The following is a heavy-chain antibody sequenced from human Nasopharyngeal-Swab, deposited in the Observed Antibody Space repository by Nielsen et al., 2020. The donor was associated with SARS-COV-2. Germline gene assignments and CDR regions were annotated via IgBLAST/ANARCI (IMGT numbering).Heavy chain of an antibody. J-gene: IGHJ4*02. CDR1: GDSLNSNYY. V-gene: IGHV4-39*01. CDR3: ARLELRSRYFVS. D-gene: IGHD1-7*01. CDR2: IYYTGGT. Sequence: SETLSLTFTVSGDSLNSNYYWGWIRQPPGKWRDWHAIIYYTGGTHFNPSLKTRVTISVDTSNDQFSLKLNSVTAADTAVYYCARLELRSRYFVSWGQGTLVTVSS.